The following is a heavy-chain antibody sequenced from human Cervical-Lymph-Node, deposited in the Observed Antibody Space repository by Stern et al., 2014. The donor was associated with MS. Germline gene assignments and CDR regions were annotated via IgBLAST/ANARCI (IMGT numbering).Heavy chain of an antibody. V-gene: IGHV4-4*02. CDR3: ARVGQVPIYYFDY. CDR1: GGSISSSNW. Sequence: QVQLVEYGPGLVKPSGTLSLTCAVSGGSISSSNWRRWVRQLPGKGLAWIREIYHRRSTNYNTSLRSRVTISAEKSKTQFSLKLSSVTAADTAVYYCARVGQVPIYYFDYWGQGTLVTVSS. CDR2: IYHRRST. J-gene: IGHJ4*02.